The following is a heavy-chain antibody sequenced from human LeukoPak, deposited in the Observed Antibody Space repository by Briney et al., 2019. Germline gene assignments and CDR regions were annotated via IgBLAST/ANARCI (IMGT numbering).Heavy chain of an antibody. CDR2: IIPIFGTA. D-gene: IGHD2-21*02. Sequence: ASVKVSCKASGGTFSSYAISWVRQAPGQGLEWMGGIIPIFGTANYAQKFQGRVTITTDESTSTAYMELSSLRSEDTAVYHCQIRCGGDCYPYYFDYWGQGTLVTVSS. J-gene: IGHJ4*02. V-gene: IGHV1-69*05. CDR1: GGTFSSYA. CDR3: QIRCGGDCYPYYFDY.